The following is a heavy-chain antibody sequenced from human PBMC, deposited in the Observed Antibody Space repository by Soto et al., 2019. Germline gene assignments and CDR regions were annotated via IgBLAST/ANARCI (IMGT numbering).Heavy chain of an antibody. Sequence: SQTLSLPCGISGDSVSSNSSACNCIRQSPSRGLEWLGRTYYRSKLYNDYAVSVKSRITINPDTSKNQFSLQLNSVTPEDTAVYYCAREWLVGFYYYYGMDVWGQGTTVTVSS. CDR1: GDSVSSNSSA. CDR3: AREWLVGFYYYYGMDV. D-gene: IGHD6-19*01. CDR2: TYYRSKLYN. V-gene: IGHV6-1*01. J-gene: IGHJ6*02.